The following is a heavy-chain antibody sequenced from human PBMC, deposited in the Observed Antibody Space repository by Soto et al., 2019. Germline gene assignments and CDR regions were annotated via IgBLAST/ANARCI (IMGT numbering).Heavy chain of an antibody. J-gene: IGHJ4*02. Sequence: QVQLVESGGGVVQPGRSLRLSCAASGFTFSSYGMHWVRQAPGKGLEWVAVISYDGSNKYYADSVKGRFTISRDNSKNTLYLQMNSLRAEDTAVYYCAKDGEGYYDSSGYFSNNLDYWGQGTLVTVSS. CDR1: GFTFSSYG. CDR3: AKDGEGYYDSSGYFSNNLDY. D-gene: IGHD3-22*01. V-gene: IGHV3-30*18. CDR2: ISYDGSNK.